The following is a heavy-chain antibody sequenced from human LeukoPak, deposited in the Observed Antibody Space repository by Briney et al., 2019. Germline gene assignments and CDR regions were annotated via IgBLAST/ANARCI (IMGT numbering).Heavy chain of an antibody. D-gene: IGHD3-22*01. CDR1: GFTLSSYW. J-gene: IGHJ3*02. CDR2: IKEDGSEK. CDR3: AKDKGTLRNYYDSSGYFHAFDI. Sequence: GGSLRLSCAASGFTLSSYWMSWVRQAPGKGLEWVANIKEDGSEKYYVDSVKGRFTISRDNAKNSLYLQMNSLRAEDTVLYYCAKDKGTLRNYYDSSGYFHAFDIWGQGTMVTVSS. V-gene: IGHV3-7*03.